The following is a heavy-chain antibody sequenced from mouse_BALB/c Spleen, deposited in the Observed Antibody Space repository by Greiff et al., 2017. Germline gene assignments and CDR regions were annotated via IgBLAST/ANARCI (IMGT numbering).Heavy chain of an antibody. D-gene: IGHD1-1*01. CDR1: GFSLTSYG. J-gene: IGHJ1*01. V-gene: IGHV2-2*02. CDR2: IWSGGST. Sequence: QVQLKESGPGLVQPSQSLSITCTVSGFSLTSYGVHWVRQSPGKGLEWLGVIWSGGSTDYNAAFISRLSISKDNSKSQVFFKMNSLQANDTAIYYCARYYDGSSYWYFDVWGAGTTVTVSS. CDR3: ARYYDGSSYWYFDV.